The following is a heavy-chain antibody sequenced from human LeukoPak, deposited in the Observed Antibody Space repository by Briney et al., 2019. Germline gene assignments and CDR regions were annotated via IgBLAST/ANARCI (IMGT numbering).Heavy chain of an antibody. J-gene: IGHJ4*02. V-gene: IGHV4-34*01. D-gene: IGHD5-18*01. CDR1: GGSFSGYY. CDR2: INHSGST. CDR3: ARGGGGPRGYSYGYSSY. Sequence: SETLSLTCAVYGGSFSGYYWSWIRQPPGKGLEWIGEINHSGSTNYNPSLKSRVTISVDTSKNQFSLKLSSVTAADTAVYYCARGGGGPRGYSYGYSSYWGQGTLVTVSS.